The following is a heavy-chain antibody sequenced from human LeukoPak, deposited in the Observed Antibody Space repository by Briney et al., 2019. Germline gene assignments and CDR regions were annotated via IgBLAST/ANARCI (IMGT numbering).Heavy chain of an antibody. CDR3: ARVVDDAFDI. Sequence: SETLSLTCTVSGGSISSYYWSWIRQPPGKGLEWIGYIYYSGSTNYNPSLKSRVTISVDTSKNQFSLKLSSVTAADTAVYYCARVVDDAFDIWGQGTMVTVSS. D-gene: IGHD2-15*01. J-gene: IGHJ3*02. CDR1: GGSISSYY. CDR2: IYYSGST. V-gene: IGHV4-59*01.